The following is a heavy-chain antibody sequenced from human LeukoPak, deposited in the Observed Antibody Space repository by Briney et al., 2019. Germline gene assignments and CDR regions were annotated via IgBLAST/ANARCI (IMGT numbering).Heavy chain of an antibody. V-gene: IGHV1-69*13. Sequence: ASVKVSCKASGGTFISYAISWVRQAPGQGLERMGGIIPIFGTANYAQKFQGRVTITADESTSTAYMELSSLRSEDTAVYYCARDRGHPAQVFYGAAADDYYYYGMDVWGQGTTVTVSS. D-gene: IGHD6-13*01. CDR3: ARDRGHPAQVFYGAAADDYYYYGMDV. CDR1: GGTFISYA. CDR2: IIPIFGTA. J-gene: IGHJ6*02.